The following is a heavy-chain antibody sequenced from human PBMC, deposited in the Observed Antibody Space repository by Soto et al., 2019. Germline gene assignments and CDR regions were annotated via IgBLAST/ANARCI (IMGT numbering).Heavy chain of an antibody. CDR3: ARGASAVAASLDY. CDR1: GFTFSSYG. CDR2: IWYDGSNK. V-gene: IGHV3-33*01. J-gene: IGHJ4*02. Sequence: ESVGGVVQPGRSLRLSCAASGFTFSSYGMHWVRQAPGKGLEWVAFIWYDGSNKYYTDSVKGRFTISRDNSKNTVFLQMSSLSAEDTAVYYCARGASAVAASLDYWAQGTLVSVSS. D-gene: IGHD6-19*01.